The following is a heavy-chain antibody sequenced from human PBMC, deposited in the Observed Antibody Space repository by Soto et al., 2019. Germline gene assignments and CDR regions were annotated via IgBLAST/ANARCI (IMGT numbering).Heavy chain of an antibody. V-gene: IGHV4-30-4*01. CDR2: IYYSGST. Sequence: SETLSLTCTVSGGSISSGDYYWSWIRQPPGKGLEWIGYIYYSGSTYYNPSLKSRVTISVDTSKNQFSLKLSSVTAADTAVYYCARHTPAISISDHWGQGTLVTVPS. D-gene: IGHD2-15*01. CDR1: GGSISSGDYY. J-gene: IGHJ4*02. CDR3: ARHTPAISISDH.